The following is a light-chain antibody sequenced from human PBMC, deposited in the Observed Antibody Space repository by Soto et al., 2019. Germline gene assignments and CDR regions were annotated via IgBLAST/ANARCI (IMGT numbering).Light chain of an antibody. V-gene: IGKV3-15*01. CDR2: GAS. J-gene: IGKJ1*01. CDR1: QSVSSD. Sequence: EIVMTQSPATLSVSPGERATLSCRASQSVSSDLAWYHQKPGQAPRLLIYGASTRATGIPARFSGSGSGTEFILTINSLQSEDFAVYYCQQYNNWPRTFSQGTKG. CDR3: QQYNNWPRT.